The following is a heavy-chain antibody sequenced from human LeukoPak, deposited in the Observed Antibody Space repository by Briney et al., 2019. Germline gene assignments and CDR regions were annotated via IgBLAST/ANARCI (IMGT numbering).Heavy chain of an antibody. CDR1: GVPFSSYS. CDR2: ISSSGSTT. D-gene: IGHD3-22*01. CDR3: VRGDSRDY. V-gene: IGHV3-21*01. Sequence: GGSLRLSCAVSGVPFSSYSMNWGCQAPGKGLEWVSSISSSGSTTHYSDSVKSRFTISRVNATNSLYLQINSLRVEDTAAYYCVRGDSRDYWGQGTLVTVSS. J-gene: IGHJ4*02.